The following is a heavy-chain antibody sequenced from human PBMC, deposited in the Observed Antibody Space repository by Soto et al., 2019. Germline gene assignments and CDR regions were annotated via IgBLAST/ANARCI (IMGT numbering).Heavy chain of an antibody. CDR2: ISGSGGST. CDR3: AKSLRFLEWLLPRDGMDV. Sequence: VCLRVKCAASGFRFSSYYMSWVRQAPGKGLEWVSPISGSGGSTYYADSVNGRFTISRDNSKNTLYLQMNSLRAEDTAVYYCAKSLRFLEWLLPRDGMDVWGQGTTVPVTS. D-gene: IGHD3-3*01. V-gene: IGHV3-23*01. J-gene: IGHJ6*02. CDR1: GFRFSSYY.